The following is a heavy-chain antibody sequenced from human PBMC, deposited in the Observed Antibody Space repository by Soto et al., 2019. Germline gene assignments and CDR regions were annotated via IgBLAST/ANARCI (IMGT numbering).Heavy chain of an antibody. CDR1: GGSISSYY. CDR3: ARGPRGYVYYHGMDV. V-gene: IGHV4-4*07. CDR2: IDTSGTT. Sequence: SETLSLTCTVSGGSISSYYCSWIRQAAGKGLEWIGRIDTSGTTNYNPSLRSRVTMSVDASKNQFSLNLSSVTAADTAVYFCARGPRGYVYYHGMDVWGQGTTVPVSS. D-gene: IGHD3-16*01. J-gene: IGHJ6*02.